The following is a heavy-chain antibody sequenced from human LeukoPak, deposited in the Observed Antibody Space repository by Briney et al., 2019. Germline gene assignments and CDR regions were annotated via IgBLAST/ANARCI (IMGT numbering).Heavy chain of an antibody. CDR1: GFTFSSYA. Sequence: PGGSLRLSCAASGFTFSSYAMSWVRQAPGKGLEWVSAISGSGGSTYYADSVKGRFTISRDNSKNTLYLQMSSLRAEDTAVYYCAKYCGGDRYASDYWGQGTLVTVSS. D-gene: IGHD2-21*02. CDR2: ISGSGGST. V-gene: IGHV3-23*01. J-gene: IGHJ4*02. CDR3: AKYCGGDRYASDY.